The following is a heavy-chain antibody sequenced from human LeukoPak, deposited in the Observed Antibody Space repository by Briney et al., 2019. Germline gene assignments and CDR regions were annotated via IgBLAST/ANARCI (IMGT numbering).Heavy chain of an antibody. V-gene: IGHV4-30-2*01. Sequence: PSQTLSLTCAVSGGSISSGGYSWSWIRQPPGKGLEWIGYIYHSGSTYYNPSLKSRVTISVDRSKNQFSLKLSSVTAADMAVYYCARVGYGDYYYDYWGQGTLVTVSS. CDR1: GGSISSGGYS. CDR2: IYHSGST. CDR3: ARVGYGDYYYDY. J-gene: IGHJ4*02. D-gene: IGHD4-17*01.